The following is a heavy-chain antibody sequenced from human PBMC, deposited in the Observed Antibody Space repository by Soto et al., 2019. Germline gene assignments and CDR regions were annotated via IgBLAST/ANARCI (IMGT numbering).Heavy chain of an antibody. V-gene: IGHV1-18*04. J-gene: IGHJ3*02. CDR3: GRESGAALYGEDALDI. CDR1: GYSFSGYD. Sequence: QGKLVQSGPEVKKPGASVKVSCTASGYSFSGYDITWVRQAPGQGLEWLGWVSTSIRSTMSAEKLQGRLTMTTDTSTATVYMELRGLTSDDPAVYYCGRESGAALYGEDALDIWGQGTMVSVSS. CDR2: VSTSIRST. D-gene: IGHD3-10*01.